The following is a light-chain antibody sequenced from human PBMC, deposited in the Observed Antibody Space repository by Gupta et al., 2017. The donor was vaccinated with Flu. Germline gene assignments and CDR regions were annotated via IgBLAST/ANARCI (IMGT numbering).Light chain of an antibody. CDR3: QQYSNWPLT. V-gene: IGKV3D-15*01. Sequence: EVVMTPSPAPLSVSPGERATLSCRASQSVSNNLAWYQQKPGQAPRLLIYGASTRATGIPARFSGSGSGTEFTLTISSLQSEDFAVYYCQQYSNWPLTFGGGTKVEIK. CDR1: QSVSNN. CDR2: GAS. J-gene: IGKJ4*01.